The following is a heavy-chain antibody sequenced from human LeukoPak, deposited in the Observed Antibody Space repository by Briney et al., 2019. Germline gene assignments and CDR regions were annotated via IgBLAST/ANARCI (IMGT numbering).Heavy chain of an antibody. CDR2: INHSGST. V-gene: IGHV4-30-2*01. CDR3: ARATKQWRHNWFDP. D-gene: IGHD6-19*01. Sequence: PSETLSLTCAVSGGSISSGGYSWSWIRQPPGKGLEWIGYINHSGSTNYNPFLKSRVTISVDTSKNQFSLKLSSVTAADTAVYYCARATKQWRHNWFDPWGQGTLVTVSS. J-gene: IGHJ5*02. CDR1: GGSISSGGYS.